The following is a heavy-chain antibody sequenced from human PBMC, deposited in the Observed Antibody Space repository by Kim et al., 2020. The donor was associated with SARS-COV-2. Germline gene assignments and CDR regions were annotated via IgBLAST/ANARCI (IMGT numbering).Heavy chain of an antibody. V-gene: IGHV4-61*01. CDR1: GGSVSSGSYY. CDR3: ARGPKQLDEPFPFDY. D-gene: IGHD6-6*01. J-gene: IGHJ4*02. CDR2: IYYSGST. Sequence: SETLSLTCTVSGGSVSSGSYYWSWIRQPPGKGLEWIGYIYYSGSTNYNPSLKSRVTISVDTSKNQFSLKLSSVTAADTAVYYCARGPKQLDEPFPFDYWGQGTLVTVSS.